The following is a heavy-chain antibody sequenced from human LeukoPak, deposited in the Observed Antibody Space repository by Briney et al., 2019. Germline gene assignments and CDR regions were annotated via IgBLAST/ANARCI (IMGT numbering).Heavy chain of an antibody. CDR1: GFTFSSYS. Sequence: GGSLRLSCAASGFTFSSYSLNWVRQASGKGLEWVSYISSSSTTIYYADSVKGRFTISRDDAKNSLYLQMNSLRAEDTAVYYCARAYSGGGIVVVPAANWGQGTLVTVSS. D-gene: IGHD2-2*01. J-gene: IGHJ4*02. CDR3: ARAYSGGGIVVVPAAN. V-gene: IGHV3-48*04. CDR2: ISSSSTTI.